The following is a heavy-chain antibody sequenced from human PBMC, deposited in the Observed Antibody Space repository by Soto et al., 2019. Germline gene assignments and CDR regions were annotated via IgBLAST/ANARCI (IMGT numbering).Heavy chain of an antibody. Sequence: GGSLRLSCAASGFTFSSYAMSWVRQAPGKGLEWVSAISGSGGSTYYADSVKGRFTISRDNSKNTLYLQMNSLRAEDTAVYYCAKGPMSGYERVHWFDPWGQGTLVTVSS. CDR2: ISGSGGST. CDR1: GFTFSSYA. J-gene: IGHJ5*02. D-gene: IGHD5-12*01. V-gene: IGHV3-23*01. CDR3: AKGPMSGYERVHWFDP.